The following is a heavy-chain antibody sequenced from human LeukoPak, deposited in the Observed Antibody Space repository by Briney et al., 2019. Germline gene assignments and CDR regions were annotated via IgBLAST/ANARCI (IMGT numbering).Heavy chain of an antibody. D-gene: IGHD1-26*01. V-gene: IGHV1-2*02. J-gene: IGHJ4*02. CDR3: ARGREPVYFFDY. CDR2: ISPNSGDT. CDR1: GYTFAGYY. Sequence: ASVKVSCKASGYTFAGYYMHWVRQAPGQGPEWMGWISPNSGDTSYAQKFQGRVTMTRDSSITTAYMKLSRLRSDDTAMYYCARGREPVYFFDYWGQGTLATVSS.